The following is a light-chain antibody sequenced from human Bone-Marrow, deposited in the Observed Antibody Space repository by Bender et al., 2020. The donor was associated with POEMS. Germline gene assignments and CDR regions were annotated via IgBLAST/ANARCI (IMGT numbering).Light chain of an antibody. CDR3: QSYDSDLNGWV. CDR1: SSDVGGYNY. CDR2: EVS. V-gene: IGLV2-8*01. J-gene: IGLJ3*02. Sequence: QSALTQPPSASGSPGQSVTISCTGTSSDVGGYNYVSWYQQHPGKAPKLMIYEVSKRPSGVPDRFSGSKSGNTASLAITGLQSEDEAAYFCQSYDSDLNGWVFGGGTKLTVL.